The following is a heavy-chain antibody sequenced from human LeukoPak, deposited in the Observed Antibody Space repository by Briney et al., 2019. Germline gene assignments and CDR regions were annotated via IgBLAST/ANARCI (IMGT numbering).Heavy chain of an antibody. V-gene: IGHV3-74*01. CDR2: INSDGSWT. J-gene: IGHJ4*02. CDR3: VSFYETY. D-gene: IGHD2/OR15-2a*01. CDR1: GNHW. Sequence: GGSLRLSCAASGNHWMHWVRQAPGKGLVWVSHINSDGSWTSYADSVKGRFTISKDNAKNTVYLQMNSLRAEDTAVYYCVSFYETYWGRGTLVTVSS.